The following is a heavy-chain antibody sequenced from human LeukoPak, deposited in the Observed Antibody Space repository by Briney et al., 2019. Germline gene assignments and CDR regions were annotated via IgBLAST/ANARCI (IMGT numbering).Heavy chain of an antibody. CDR1: GFTFSSYW. V-gene: IGHV3-74*01. D-gene: IGHD6-13*01. Sequence: QPGGSLRLACAASGFTFSSYWMHWVRQAPGKGLVWVSRINGDGSSTDYADSVKGRFTISRDNARNTLYLQMNSLRAEDTAVYYCVRDLSTSWYYFEYWGQGTLVTVSS. J-gene: IGHJ4*02. CDR3: VRDLSTSWYYFEY. CDR2: INGDGSST.